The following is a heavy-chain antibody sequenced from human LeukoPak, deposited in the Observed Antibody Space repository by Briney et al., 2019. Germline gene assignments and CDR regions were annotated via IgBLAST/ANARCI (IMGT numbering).Heavy chain of an antibody. J-gene: IGHJ4*02. V-gene: IGHV1-2*02. CDR1: GYTFTGYY. CDR2: INPNSGGT. D-gene: IGHD5-24*01. Sequence: ASAKVSCKASGYTFTGYYMHWVRQAPGQGLEWMGWINPNSGGTNYAQKFQGRVTMTRDTSISTAYMELSRLRSDDTAVYYCARDYRGWLQRRAFDYWGQGTLVTVSS. CDR3: ARDYRGWLQRRAFDY.